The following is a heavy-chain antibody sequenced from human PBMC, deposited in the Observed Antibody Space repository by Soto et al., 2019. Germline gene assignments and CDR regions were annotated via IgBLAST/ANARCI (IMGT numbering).Heavy chain of an antibody. CDR1: GGSISSSSYY. V-gene: IGHV4-39*01. CDR2: IYYSGST. CDR3: ARSLRHYYYYYMDV. Sequence: QLQLQESGPGLVKPSETLSLTCTVSGGSISSSSYYWGWIRQPPGKGLEWIGSIYYSGSTYYNPSLKSRVTISVDTSKNQFSLKLSSVTAADTAVYYCARSLRHYYYYYMDVWGKGTSVTVSS. J-gene: IGHJ6*03.